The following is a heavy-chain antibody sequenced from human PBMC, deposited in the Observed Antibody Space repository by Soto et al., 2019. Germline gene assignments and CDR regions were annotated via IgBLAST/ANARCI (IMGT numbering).Heavy chain of an antibody. Sequence: SETLSLTCTFSGCSIINHYWSWIRQPPGKGLEWIGYIYYNGNTNYNPPLKSRVTMSVDTSKNQISLKLSSVTAADTAVYYCTRANWYSEYWGQGTLVTVS. CDR3: TRANWYSEY. V-gene: IGHV4-59*11. J-gene: IGHJ4*02. CDR1: GCSIINHY. CDR2: IYYNGNT. D-gene: IGHD7-27*01.